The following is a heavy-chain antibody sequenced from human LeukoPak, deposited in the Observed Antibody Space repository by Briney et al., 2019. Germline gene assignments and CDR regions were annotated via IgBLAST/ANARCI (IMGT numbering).Heavy chain of an antibody. CDR1: GFTFSSYW. V-gene: IGHV3-7*03. J-gene: IGHJ4*02. D-gene: IGHD3-22*01. CDR3: ATPGGDSSGYYVFPLGY. CDR2: IKQDGSEK. Sequence: PGGSLRLSCAASGFTFSSYWMSWVRQAPGKGLEWVANIKQDGSEKYYVDSVKGRFTISRDNAKNSLYLQMNSLRAEDTAVYYCATPGGDSSGYYVFPLGYWGQGTLVTVSS.